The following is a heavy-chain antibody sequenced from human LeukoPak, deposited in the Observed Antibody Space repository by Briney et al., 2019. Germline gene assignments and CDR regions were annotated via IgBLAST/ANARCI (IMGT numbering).Heavy chain of an antibody. V-gene: IGHV1-2*02. Sequence: ASVKVSCKASGYTFTGYYMHWVRQAPGQGLEWMGWINPNSGGTNYAQKFQGRVTMTRDTSISTAYMELSRLRPDDTAVYYCARSRAYYYDSSGYSEYFQHWGQGTLVTVSS. CDR3: ARSRAYYYDSSGYSEYFQH. CDR1: GYTFTGYY. D-gene: IGHD3-22*01. CDR2: INPNSGGT. J-gene: IGHJ1*01.